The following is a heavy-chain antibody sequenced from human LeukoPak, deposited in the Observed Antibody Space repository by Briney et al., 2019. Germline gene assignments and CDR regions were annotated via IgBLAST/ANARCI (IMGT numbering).Heavy chain of an antibody. Sequence: PGRSLRLSCAASGFTFDDYAMHWVRQAPGKGLEWVSGISWNSGSIGYADSVKGRFTISRDNAKNSLYLQMNSLRAEDTALYYCAKGACSSTSCYKEFDPWGQGTLVTVSS. J-gene: IGHJ5*02. CDR2: ISWNSGSI. CDR3: AKGACSSTSCYKEFDP. V-gene: IGHV3-9*01. D-gene: IGHD2-2*02. CDR1: GFTFDDYA.